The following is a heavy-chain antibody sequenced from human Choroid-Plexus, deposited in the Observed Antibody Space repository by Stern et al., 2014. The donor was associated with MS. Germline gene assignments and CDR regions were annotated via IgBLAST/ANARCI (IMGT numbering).Heavy chain of an antibody. D-gene: IGHD2/OR15-2a*01. Sequence: MQLVESGGGVVQPGRPLRLSCVASGFTFGSCAMHWVRQAPGKGLEWVAGVSYDGSNKYYADSVKGRFTISRDNSQNTLYMQMSSLRPEDTAVYYCAKDRHYLTYFFDHWGQGSRVTVSS. CDR2: VSYDGSNK. CDR1: GFTFGSCA. CDR3: AKDRHYLTYFFDH. V-gene: IGHV3-30*18. J-gene: IGHJ5*02.